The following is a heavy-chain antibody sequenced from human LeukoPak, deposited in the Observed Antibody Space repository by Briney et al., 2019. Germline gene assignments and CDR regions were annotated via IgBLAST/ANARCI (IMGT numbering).Heavy chain of an antibody. V-gene: IGHV4-59*01. CDR1: GGSISSYY. Sequence: PSETLSLTCTVSGGSISSYYWSWIRRPPGKGLEWIGYIYYSGSTNYNPSLKSRVTISVDTSKNQFSLKLSSVTAADTAVYYCASYDILTGSIDYWGQGTLVTVSS. J-gene: IGHJ4*02. CDR3: ASYDILTGSIDY. D-gene: IGHD3-9*01. CDR2: IYYSGST.